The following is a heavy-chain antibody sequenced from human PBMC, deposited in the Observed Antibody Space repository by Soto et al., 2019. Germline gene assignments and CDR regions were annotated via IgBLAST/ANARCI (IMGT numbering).Heavy chain of an antibody. D-gene: IGHD3-10*01. CDR2: ISPYNGNT. CDR1: GYTFTSYG. V-gene: IGHV1-18*01. J-gene: IGHJ6*02. CDR3: TTDRWAYYYGSGSYLHGMDV. Sequence: ASVKVSCKASGYTFTSYGISSVRQAPGQGLEWMGWISPYNGNTNYAQKLQGRVTMTTDTSTSTAYMDLRSLKTEDTAVYYCTTDRWAYYYGSGSYLHGMDVWGQGTTVTVSS.